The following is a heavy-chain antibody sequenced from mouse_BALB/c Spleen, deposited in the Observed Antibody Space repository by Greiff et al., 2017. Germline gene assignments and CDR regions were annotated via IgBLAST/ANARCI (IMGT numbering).Heavy chain of an antibody. D-gene: IGHD1-2*01. Sequence: EVQRVESGGGLVQPGGSLKLSCAASGFTFSSYTMSWVRQTPEKRLEWVAYISNGGGSTYYPDTVKGRFTISRDNAKNTLYLQMSSLKSEDTAMYYCASSTATAYWGQGTLVTVSA. V-gene: IGHV5-12-2*01. CDR3: ASSTATAY. J-gene: IGHJ3*01. CDR1: GFTFSSYT. CDR2: ISNGGGST.